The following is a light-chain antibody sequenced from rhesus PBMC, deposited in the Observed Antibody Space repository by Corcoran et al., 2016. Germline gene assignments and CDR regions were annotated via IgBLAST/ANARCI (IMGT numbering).Light chain of an antibody. V-gene: IGKV1-69*01. CDR3: QQHDNSPPT. Sequence: DIQMTQSPSSLSASVGDRVTISRRASQGISNWLAWYQQKPGKAPNLLTYRASNLETGVPSRFSGSGSGTDFTLTISRLQPGDVATCYWQQHDNSPPTFGGGTKVEVK. CDR1: QGISNW. CDR2: RAS. J-gene: IGKJ4*01.